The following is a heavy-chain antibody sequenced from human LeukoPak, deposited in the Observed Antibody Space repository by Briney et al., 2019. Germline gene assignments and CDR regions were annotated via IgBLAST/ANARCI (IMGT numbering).Heavy chain of an antibody. J-gene: IGHJ4*02. Sequence: SETLSLTCTVSGGSIRSYYWSWIRQPPGKGLEWIGYIYYSGSTNYNPSLKSRVTISVDTSKNQFSLKLSSVTAADTAVYYCARDQEGGYYGSGSYFDYWGQGTLVTVST. CDR3: ARDQEGGYYGSGSYFDY. CDR2: IYYSGST. V-gene: IGHV4-59*12. D-gene: IGHD3-10*01. CDR1: GGSIRSYY.